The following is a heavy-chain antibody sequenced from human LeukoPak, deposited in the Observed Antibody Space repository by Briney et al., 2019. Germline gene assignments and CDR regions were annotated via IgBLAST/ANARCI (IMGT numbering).Heavy chain of an antibody. CDR1: GFTFSSYE. J-gene: IGHJ4*02. D-gene: IGHD3-22*01. CDR2: IRYDRRNQ. V-gene: IGHV3-30*02. CDR3: AKDYSDSSGYFRVPHVFDF. Sequence: GGSLRLSCAASGFTFSSYEMNWVRQAPGKGLEWVAFIRYDRRNQYYADSVKGRFTISRDNSKNTLYLQMNSLRAEDTAVYYCAKDYSDSSGYFRVPHVFDFWGQGTLVTVSS.